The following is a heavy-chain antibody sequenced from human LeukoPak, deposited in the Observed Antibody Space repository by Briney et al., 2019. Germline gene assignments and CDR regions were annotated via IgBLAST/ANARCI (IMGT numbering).Heavy chain of an antibody. V-gene: IGHV3-33*01. Sequence: PGRSLRLSCAASGFTFSSYGMHWVRQAPGKGLEWVALIWNDGSKKYYADSVKGRFTISRDNSNNALYLQMNSLRAEDTAVYYCARVDSESYAATGFDYWGQGTLVTVSS. CDR3: ARVDSESYAATGFDY. CDR1: GFTFSSYG. CDR2: IWNDGSKK. D-gene: IGHD1-26*01. J-gene: IGHJ4*02.